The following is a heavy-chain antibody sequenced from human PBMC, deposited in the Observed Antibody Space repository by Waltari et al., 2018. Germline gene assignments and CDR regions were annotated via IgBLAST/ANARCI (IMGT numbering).Heavy chain of an antibody. CDR2: ISYDGSNK. J-gene: IGHJ4*02. Sequence: QVQLVESGGGVVQPGRSLRLSCAASGFTFSSYAMHWVRQAPGKGLEGVAVISYDGSNKYYADSVKGRFTISRDNSKNTLYLQMNSLRAEDTAVYYCARDGSWSRQFVPSRQDWGFDYWGQGTLVTVSS. V-gene: IGHV3-30-3*01. D-gene: IGHD6-13*01. CDR1: GFTFSSYA. CDR3: ARDGSWSRQFVPSRQDWGFDY.